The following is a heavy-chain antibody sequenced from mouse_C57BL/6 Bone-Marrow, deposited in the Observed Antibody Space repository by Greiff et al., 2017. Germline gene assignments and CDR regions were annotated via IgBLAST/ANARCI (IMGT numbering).Heavy chain of an antibody. Sequence: QVQLQQSGAELARPGASVKLSCKASGYTFTSYGISWVKQRTGQGLVWIGEIYPRSGNTYYNEKFKGKATLTADKSSSTAYMELRSLTSEDSAVYFCARGGYYGSSFDYWGQGTTLTVSS. J-gene: IGHJ2*01. V-gene: IGHV1-81*01. CDR3: ARGGYYGSSFDY. D-gene: IGHD1-1*01. CDR1: GYTFTSYG. CDR2: IYPRSGNT.